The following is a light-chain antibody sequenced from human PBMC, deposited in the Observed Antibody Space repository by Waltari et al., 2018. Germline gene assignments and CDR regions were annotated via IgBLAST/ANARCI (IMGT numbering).Light chain of an antibody. CDR3: QQYYSIPLT. V-gene: IGKV1-NL1*01. J-gene: IGKJ4*01. CDR1: QGISNS. CDR2: DSS. Sequence: DIQMTQSPSSLSASTGARVTITCRASQGISNSLAWYQQKPGNAPTLLLSDSSRLETGVPSRFTGSRSGTDYTLTISSLQPEDFASYYCQQYYSIPLTFGGGTKVEIK.